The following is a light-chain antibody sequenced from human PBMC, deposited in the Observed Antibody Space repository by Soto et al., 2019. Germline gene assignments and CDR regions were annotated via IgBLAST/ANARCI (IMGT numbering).Light chain of an antibody. CDR2: GNS. V-gene: IGLV1-40*01. CDR1: SSNIGAGYD. CDR3: QSYDSSLSGWGV. Sequence: QLVLTQPPSVSGAPGQRVTISCTGSSSNIGAGYDVHWYQQLPGTAPKLLIYGNSNRPSGVPDRFSGSKSGTSASLAITGLQAEDEADYYCQSYDSSLSGWGVFGSGTQLTVL. J-gene: IGLJ6*01.